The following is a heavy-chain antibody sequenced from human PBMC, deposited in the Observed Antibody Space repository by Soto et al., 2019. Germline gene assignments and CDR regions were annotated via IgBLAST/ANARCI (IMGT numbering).Heavy chain of an antibody. Sequence: QVQLQESGPGLVKPSETLSLTCTVSGGSISSYYWSWIRQPPGKGLEGIGYIYYSGSTNYNPSLKSRVTISVDTSKTQFSLKLSSVTAADTAVYYCARGWRSRGSRGWFDPWGQGTLVTVSS. V-gene: IGHV4-59*01. J-gene: IGHJ5*02. CDR2: IYYSGST. CDR3: ARGWRSRGSRGWFDP. CDR1: GGSISSYY. D-gene: IGHD2-21*01.